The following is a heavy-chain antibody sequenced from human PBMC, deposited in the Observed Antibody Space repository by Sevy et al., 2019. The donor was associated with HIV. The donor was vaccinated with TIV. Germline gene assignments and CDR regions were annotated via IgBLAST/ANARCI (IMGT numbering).Heavy chain of an antibody. V-gene: IGHV1-8*01. J-gene: IGHJ4*02. D-gene: IGHD6-19*01. Sequence: ASVKVSCKASGYTFTSYDINWVRQATGQGLEWMGWMNPNSGNTGYAQKFQGRVTMTRNTSISTAYMELSSLRSEDTAVYYCARVGGSSGWYQYYFDYWGQGNLVTVSS. CDR3: ARVGGSSGWYQYYFDY. CDR2: MNPNSGNT. CDR1: GYTFTSYD.